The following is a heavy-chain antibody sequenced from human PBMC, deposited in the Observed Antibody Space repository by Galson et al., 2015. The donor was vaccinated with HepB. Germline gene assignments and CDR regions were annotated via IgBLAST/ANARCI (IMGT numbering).Heavy chain of an antibody. Sequence: LSLTCAVYGGSFSGYYWSWIRQPPGKGLEWIGEINHSGSTNYNPSLKSRVTISVDTSKNQFSLKLSSVTAADTAVYYCARVARGSSSWSYYYYYMDVWGKGTTVTVSS. CDR1: GGSFSGYY. CDR3: ARVARGSSSWSYYYYYMDV. V-gene: IGHV4-34*01. D-gene: IGHD6-13*01. CDR2: INHSGST. J-gene: IGHJ6*03.